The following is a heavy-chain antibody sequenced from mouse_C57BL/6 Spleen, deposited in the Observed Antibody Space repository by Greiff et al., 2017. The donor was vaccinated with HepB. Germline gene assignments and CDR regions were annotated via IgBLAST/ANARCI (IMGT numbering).Heavy chain of an antibody. V-gene: IGHV1-80*01. CDR1: GYAFSSYW. J-gene: IGHJ2*01. D-gene: IGHD2-3*01. Sequence: VQLVESGAELVKPGASVKISCKASGYAFSSYWMNWVKQRPGKGLEWIGQIYPGDGDTNYNGKFKGKATLTADKSSSTAYMQLSSLTSEDSAVYFCARYDDGYYLYYFDYWGQGTTLTVSS. CDR3: ARYDDGYYLYYFDY. CDR2: IYPGDGDT.